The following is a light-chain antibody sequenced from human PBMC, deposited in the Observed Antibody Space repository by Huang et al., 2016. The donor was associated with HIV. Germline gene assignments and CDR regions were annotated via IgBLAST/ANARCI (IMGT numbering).Light chain of an antibody. Sequence: DIVMTQSPSSLPVTPGVPASISSRSSQSLLQSNGYNFLDWYLQKPGQSPQLLIYLGSNRASGVPDRFSGSGSGTDFTLKISRVEAEDVGVYYCMQALQTPRTFGQGTKLEIK. J-gene: IGKJ2*01. CDR1: QSLLQSNGYNF. CDR3: MQALQTPRT. CDR2: LGS. V-gene: IGKV2-28*01.